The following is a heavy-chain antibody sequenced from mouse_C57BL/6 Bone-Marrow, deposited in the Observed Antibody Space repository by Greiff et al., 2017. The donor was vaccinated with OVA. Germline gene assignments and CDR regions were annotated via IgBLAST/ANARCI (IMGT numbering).Heavy chain of an antibody. CDR2: INPYNGGT. Sequence: VQLQQSGPVLVKPGASVKMSCKASGYTFTDYYMNWVKQSPGKSLEWIGVINPYNGGTSYNQKFKGKATLTVDKSSSTAYMELNSLTSEDSAVYYCARDSNLYAMDYWGQGTSVTVSS. D-gene: IGHD2-5*01. V-gene: IGHV1-19*01. J-gene: IGHJ4*01. CDR1: GYTFTDYY. CDR3: ARDSNLYAMDY.